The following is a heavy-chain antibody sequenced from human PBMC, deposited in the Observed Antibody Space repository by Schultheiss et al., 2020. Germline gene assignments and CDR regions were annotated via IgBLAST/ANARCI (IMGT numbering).Heavy chain of an antibody. CDR2: ISAYNGDT. Sequence: ASVKVSCKASGYTFTSYYMHWVRQAPGQGLEWMGWISAYNGDTNYAQKLQGRVTMTTDTSASTAYMELSSLRSEDMAVYYCASFGAQAGFDYWGQGTLVTVSA. J-gene: IGHJ4*02. CDR1: GYTFTSYY. CDR3: ASFGAQAGFDY. D-gene: IGHD3-10*01. V-gene: IGHV1-18*03.